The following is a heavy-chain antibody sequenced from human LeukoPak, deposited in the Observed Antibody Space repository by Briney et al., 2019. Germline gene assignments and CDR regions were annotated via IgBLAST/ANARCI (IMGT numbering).Heavy chain of an antibody. D-gene: IGHD1-26*01. CDR1: GFILSDYN. Sequence: GGSLRLSCAASGFILSDYNMNWVRQAPGKGLEWVSFIAISGTYITYADSVKGRFTISRDDAKNSLYLQMNSLRAEDTAVYYCTRDLSATARAYDYWGQGTLVTVSS. CDR3: TRDLSATARAYDY. V-gene: IGHV3-21*01. CDR2: IAISGTYI. J-gene: IGHJ4*02.